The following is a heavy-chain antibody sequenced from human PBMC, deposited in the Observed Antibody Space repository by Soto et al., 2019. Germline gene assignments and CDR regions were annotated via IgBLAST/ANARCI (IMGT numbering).Heavy chain of an antibody. CDR3: TKDGYSSDWDPIDY. CDR2: ISWDGGST. CDR1: GFTFDDYT. D-gene: IGHD5-12*01. V-gene: IGHV3-43*01. J-gene: IGHJ4*02. Sequence: EVQLVESGGVVVQPGGSLRLSCAASGFTFDDYTMHWVRQAPGKGLEWVSLISWDGGSTYYADSVKGRFTISRDNSKNSLYLQMNSLGAEDTAVYYCTKDGYSSDWDPIDYWGQGTLVTVSS.